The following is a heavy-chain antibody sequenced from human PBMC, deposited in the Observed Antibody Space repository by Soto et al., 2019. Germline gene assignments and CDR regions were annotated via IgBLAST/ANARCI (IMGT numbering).Heavy chain of an antibody. CDR1: GGSISSYY. CDR2: IYYSGST. CDR3: ARGTSLFGVAYARSFDY. D-gene: IGHD3-3*01. J-gene: IGHJ4*02. Sequence: QVQLQESGPGLVKPSETLSLTCTVSGGSISSYYWSWIRQPPGKGLEWIGYIYYSGSTNYNPSLKSRVTISVDTSQNQFSLKLSSVTAADTAVYYCARGTSLFGVAYARSFDYWGQGTLVTVSS. V-gene: IGHV4-59*01.